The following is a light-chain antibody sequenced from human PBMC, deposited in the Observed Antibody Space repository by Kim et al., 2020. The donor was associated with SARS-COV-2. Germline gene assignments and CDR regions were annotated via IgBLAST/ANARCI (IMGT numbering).Light chain of an antibody. J-gene: IGLJ2*01. CDR2: LEGSGNY. Sequence: QLVLTQSSSASASLGSSVKLTCTLSSGHSSYIIAWHQQQPGKAPRYLMKLEGSGNYNKGSGVPDRFSGSSSGADRYLTISNLQSEDEADYYCETWDSNARSHVVFGGGTQLTVL. CDR3: ETWDSNARSHVV. CDR1: SGHSSYI. V-gene: IGLV4-60*03.